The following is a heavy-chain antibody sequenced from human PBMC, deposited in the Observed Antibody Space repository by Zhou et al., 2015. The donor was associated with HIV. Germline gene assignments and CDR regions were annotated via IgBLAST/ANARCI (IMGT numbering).Heavy chain of an antibody. D-gene: IGHD3-10*01. Sequence: QVQLVESGGGVVQPGRSLRLSCAASGFTFSSYGMHWVRQAPGKGLEWVAVIWYDGSNKYYADSVKGRFSISRDNSKNTVYLQMNSLRAEDTAVYYCAREESYYGSGSYYNVAYHYYYGMDVWAKGPRSPSP. J-gene: IGHJ6*02. CDR1: GFTFSSYG. CDR2: IWYDGSNK. V-gene: IGHV3-33*01. CDR3: AREESYYGSGSYYNVAYHYYYGMDV.